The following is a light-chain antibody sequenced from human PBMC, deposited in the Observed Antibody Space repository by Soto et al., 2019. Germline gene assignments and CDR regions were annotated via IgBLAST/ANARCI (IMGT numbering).Light chain of an antibody. V-gene: IGLV1-47*01. CDR2: MND. CDR3: ASWDDSLSGYV. CDR1: TSNILRNY. J-gene: IGLJ1*01. Sequence: QSVLTQPPSASGNPGQRLTISCSGSTSNILRNYVYWYRQLPGTAPRLLISMNDQRPSGVPDRFSGSKFGTSASLAISGLRSEDEADYYCASWDDSLSGYVFGTGTKLTVL.